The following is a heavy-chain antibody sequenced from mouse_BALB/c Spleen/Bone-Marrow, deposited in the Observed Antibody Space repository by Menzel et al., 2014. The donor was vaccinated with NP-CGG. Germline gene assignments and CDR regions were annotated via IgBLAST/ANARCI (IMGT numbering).Heavy chain of an antibody. V-gene: IGHV5-6*02. CDR1: GFTFSSYG. CDR2: ISSGGSYT. CDR3: ARQDYDWFAY. J-gene: IGHJ3*01. Sequence: EVKLEESGGDLVKPGGSLKLSCAASGFTFSSYGMSWVRQTPDKRLEWVATISSGGSYTYYPDSVKGRFTISRDNAKNTLYLQRSSLESEDTAMYYCARQDYDWFAYWGQGTLVTVSA. D-gene: IGHD2-4*01.